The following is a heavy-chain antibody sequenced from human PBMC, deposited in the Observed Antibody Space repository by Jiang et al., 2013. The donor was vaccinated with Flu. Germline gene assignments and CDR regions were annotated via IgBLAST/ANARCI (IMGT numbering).Heavy chain of an antibody. J-gene: IGHJ4*02. CDR3: AKDVGGGRWDYFDY. D-gene: IGHD2-15*01. CDR2: VSGSGGTT. CDR1: GFPFSSYA. V-gene: IGHV3-23*01. Sequence: AASGFPFSSYAMSWVRQAPGKGLEWVSLVSGSGGTTNYADSVKGRFTISRDDSKNTLYLQMNSLRAEDTAVYYCAKDVGGGRWDYFDYWGQGTLVTVSA.